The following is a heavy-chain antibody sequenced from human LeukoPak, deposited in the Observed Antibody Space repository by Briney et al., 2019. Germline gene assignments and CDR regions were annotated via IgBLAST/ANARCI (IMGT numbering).Heavy chain of an antibody. J-gene: IGHJ6*02. D-gene: IGHD3-22*01. CDR2: INHSGST. V-gene: IGHV4-34*01. CDR1: GGSFSGYY. Sequence: SETLSLTCAVYGGSFSGYYWSWIRQPPGKGLEWIGEINHSGSTNYNPSLKSRVTISVDTSKNQFSLKLSSVTAADTAEYYCALFHYYDSSGYSVWGQGTTVTVSS. CDR3: ALFHYYDSSGYSV.